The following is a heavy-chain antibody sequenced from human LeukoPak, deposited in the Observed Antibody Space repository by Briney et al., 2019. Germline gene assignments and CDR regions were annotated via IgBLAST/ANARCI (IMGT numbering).Heavy chain of an antibody. CDR3: ARDGEMATIENYFDY. CDR2: IYYSGST. CDR1: GGSISSNHYY. Sequence: SETLSLTCTVSGGSISSNHYYWGWIRQPPGKGLKWIGSIYYSGSTHYNPSLKSRVTISIDTSKNQFSLKLSSVTAADTAVYYCARDGEMATIENYFDYWGQGTLVTVSS. D-gene: IGHD5-24*01. V-gene: IGHV4-39*07. J-gene: IGHJ4*02.